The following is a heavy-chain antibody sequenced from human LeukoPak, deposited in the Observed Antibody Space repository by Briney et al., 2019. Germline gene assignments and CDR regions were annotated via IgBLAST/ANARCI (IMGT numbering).Heavy chain of an antibody. Sequence: SETLSLTCTVSGGSLSSYYWSWIRQPAGKGLEFIGRIYVTGITNYNPSLQSRVTISVDTSKNQFSLKLSSVTAADTAVYYCASYDAFDIWGQGTMVTVSS. CDR3: ASYDAFDI. CDR2: IYVTGIT. J-gene: IGHJ3*02. CDR1: GGSLSSYY. V-gene: IGHV4-4*07.